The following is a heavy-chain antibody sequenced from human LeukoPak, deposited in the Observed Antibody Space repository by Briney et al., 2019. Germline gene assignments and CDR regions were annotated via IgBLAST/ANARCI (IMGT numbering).Heavy chain of an antibody. D-gene: IGHD5-24*01. V-gene: IGHV1-2*02. CDR3: ARDPMAAQDYYYYYGMDV. CDR2: INPNSGGT. CDR1: GYTFTGYY. J-gene: IGHJ6*02. Sequence: ASVKVSCKASGYTFTGYYMHWVRQAPRQGLEWMGWINPNSGGTNYAQKFQGRVTMTRDTSISTAYMELSRLRSDDTAVYYCARDPMAAQDYYYYYGMDVWGQGTTVTVSS.